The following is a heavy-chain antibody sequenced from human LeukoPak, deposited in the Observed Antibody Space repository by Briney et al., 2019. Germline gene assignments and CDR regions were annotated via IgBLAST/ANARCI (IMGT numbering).Heavy chain of an antibody. CDR2: ISYDGSNK. Sequence: PGRSLRLSCAASGLTFSSYAIHWLRQAPGKGRERVAVISYDGSNKYYADSVKGRFTISRDNSKNTLYLQMNSLRAEDTAVYYCARARSRYSSSWSRITDYWGQGTLVTVSS. V-gene: IGHV3-30*04. CDR3: ARARSRYSSSWSRITDY. D-gene: IGHD6-13*01. J-gene: IGHJ4*02. CDR1: GLTFSSYA.